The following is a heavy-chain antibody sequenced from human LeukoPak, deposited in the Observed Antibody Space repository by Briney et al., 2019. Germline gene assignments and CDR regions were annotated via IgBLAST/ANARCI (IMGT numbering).Heavy chain of an antibody. CDR3: AKDPEEGLTLDY. D-gene: IGHD2-8*01. CDR2: ISGSGGST. V-gene: IGHV3-23*01. J-gene: IGHJ4*02. Sequence: GGSLRLSCAASGFTFSSYEMNWVRQAPGKGLEWVSAISGSGGSTYYADSVKGRFTISRDNSKNTLYLQMNSLRAEDTAVYYCAKDPEEGLTLDYWGQGTLVTVSS. CDR1: GFTFSSYE.